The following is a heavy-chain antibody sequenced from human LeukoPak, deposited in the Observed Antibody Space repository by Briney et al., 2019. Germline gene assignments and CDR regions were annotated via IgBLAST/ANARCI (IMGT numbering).Heavy chain of an antibody. J-gene: IGHJ4*02. CDR2: IKQDGSEK. Sequence: PGGSLRLSCAASGFTFSSYWMSWVRQTPEKGLEWVANIKQDGSEKYYVDSVKGRFTNSRDNAKNSMFLQMNSLRAEDTAVYYCVRDGRSGWHFDQWGQGTRVTVSS. D-gene: IGHD6-19*01. CDR1: GFTFSSYW. V-gene: IGHV3-7*01. CDR3: VRDGRSGWHFDQ.